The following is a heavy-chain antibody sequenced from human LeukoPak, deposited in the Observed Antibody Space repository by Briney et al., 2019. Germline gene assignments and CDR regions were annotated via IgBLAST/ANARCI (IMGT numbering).Heavy chain of an antibody. V-gene: IGHV4-34*01. Sequence: SETLSLTCAVYGGSFSGSYWNWIRQPPGKGLEWIGKINYRGNTNYNPSLWGRVTTSVDTSTNQFSLKLRSVTAADTAVYFCARESPRDDYGDFVVFDSWGQGTLVTVSS. CDR3: ARESPRDDYGDFVVFDS. CDR1: GGSFSGSY. CDR2: INYRGNT. D-gene: IGHD4-17*01. J-gene: IGHJ4*02.